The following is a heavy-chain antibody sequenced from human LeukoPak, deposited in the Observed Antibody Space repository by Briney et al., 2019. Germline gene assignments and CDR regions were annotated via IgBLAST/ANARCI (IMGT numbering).Heavy chain of an antibody. CDR2: ISSSGSTI. CDR1: GFTFSSYS. Sequence: GGSLRLSCAASGFTFSSYSMNWVRQAPGKGLEWVSYISSSGSTIYYADSVKGRFTISRDNAKNSLYLQMNSLRAEDTAVYYCARDLSSSSWYPPLYYFDYWGQGTLVTVSS. CDR3: ARDLSSSSWYPPLYYFDY. J-gene: IGHJ4*02. V-gene: IGHV3-48*04. D-gene: IGHD6-13*01.